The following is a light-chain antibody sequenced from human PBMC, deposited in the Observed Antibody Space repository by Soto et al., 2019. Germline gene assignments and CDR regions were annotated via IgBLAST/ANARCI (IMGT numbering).Light chain of an antibody. CDR2: GSS. V-gene: IGLV1-40*01. CDR1: SSNIGAGHV. CDR3: QSYDNGLSASV. Sequence: QSVLTQPPSVSGAPGQGVTISCTGSSSNIGAGHVVHWYQQFPGRAPNLLIYGSSNRPSGVPYRFSGSKSGTSASLAITGLQAEDEADYYCQSYDNGLSASVFGGGTKLTVL. J-gene: IGLJ2*01.